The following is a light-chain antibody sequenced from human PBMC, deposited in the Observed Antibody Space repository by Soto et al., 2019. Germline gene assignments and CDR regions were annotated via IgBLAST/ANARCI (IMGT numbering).Light chain of an antibody. CDR1: QSVGAS. CDR3: QHYGSSPET. J-gene: IGKJ1*01. V-gene: IGKV3-20*01. Sequence: EIVLTQSPDLLSVSPGERASLSCRASQSVGASLAWYQQKPGQAPRLLFYAASSRATGIPDRFSGSGSGTDFTLTISRLEPEDFAVYYCQHYGSSPETFGQGTKVEIK. CDR2: AAS.